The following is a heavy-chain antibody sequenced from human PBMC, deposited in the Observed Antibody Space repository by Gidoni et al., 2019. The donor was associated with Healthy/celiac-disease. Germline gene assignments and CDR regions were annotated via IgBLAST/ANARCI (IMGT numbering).Heavy chain of an antibody. CDR1: GFTFSSYS. J-gene: IGHJ4*02. CDR3: ARGLRTASYYFDY. CDR2: ISSSSSYI. Sequence: EVQLVESGGGLVKPGGSLRLSCAASGFTFSSYSMNWVRQAPGKGLEWVSSISSSSSYIYYADSVKGRFTISRDNAKNSLYLQMNSLRAEDTAVYYCARGLRTASYYFDYWGQGTLVTVSS. V-gene: IGHV3-21*01. D-gene: IGHD2-2*01.